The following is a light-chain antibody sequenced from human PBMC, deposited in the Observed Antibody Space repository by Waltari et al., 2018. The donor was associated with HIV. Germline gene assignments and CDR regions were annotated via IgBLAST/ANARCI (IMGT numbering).Light chain of an antibody. V-gene: IGKV3-11*01. CDR1: QGVSSY. CDR2: DAS. J-gene: IGKJ5*01. Sequence: EIVLTQSPATLSLSPGERATLSCRASQGVSSYLAWYQQKPGQAPRLLIYDASNRATGIPAMFSGSGSGTDFTLTISSLEPEDFAVYYCQQRSNWPPVFGQGTRLEIK. CDR3: QQRSNWPPV.